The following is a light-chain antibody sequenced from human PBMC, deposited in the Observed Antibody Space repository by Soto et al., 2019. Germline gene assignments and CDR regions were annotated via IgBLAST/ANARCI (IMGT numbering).Light chain of an antibody. CDR1: ISDVGGHGY. Sequence: QSALTQPASVSGSPGQSITISCTGTISDVGGHGYVSWYQQHPGKAPKLMIYEVTYRPSGVSDRFSGSKSGNTASLTISGLQAEDEADYYCVSFTSHSSHDVFGTGTKVTVL. V-gene: IGLV2-14*01. CDR3: VSFTSHSSHDV. J-gene: IGLJ1*01. CDR2: EVT.